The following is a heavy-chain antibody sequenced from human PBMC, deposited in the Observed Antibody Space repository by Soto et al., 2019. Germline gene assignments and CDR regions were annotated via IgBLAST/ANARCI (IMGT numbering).Heavy chain of an antibody. Sequence: SVKVSCKASGYIFINYYIHWVRQAPGQGLEWMGIIIPNFGTANYAQKFRGRVTITADESTSTAYMELSSLRSEDTAVYYCARDSVLMVYALDYWG. CDR2: IIPNFGTA. D-gene: IGHD2-8*01. CDR3: ARDSVLMVYALDY. CDR1: GYIFINYY. V-gene: IGHV1-69*13. J-gene: IGHJ4*01.